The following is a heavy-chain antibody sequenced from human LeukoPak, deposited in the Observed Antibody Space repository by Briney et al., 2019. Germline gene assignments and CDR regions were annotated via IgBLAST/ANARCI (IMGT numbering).Heavy chain of an antibody. CDR1: GFTFSSYG. Sequence: PGGSLRLSCAGSGFTFSSYGIHWVRQAPGKGLQWVAVISYNGDSKNYADSVKGRFTISRDNSKNTLYLQMNSLRTEDSAVYYCAKDHPIIKITQGMDVWGQGTTVTVSS. D-gene: IGHD3-9*01. J-gene: IGHJ6*02. CDR3: AKDHPIIKITQGMDV. CDR2: ISYNGDSK. V-gene: IGHV3-30*02.